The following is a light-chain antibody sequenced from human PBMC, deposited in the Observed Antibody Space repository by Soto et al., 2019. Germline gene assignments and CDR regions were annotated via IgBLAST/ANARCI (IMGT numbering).Light chain of an antibody. V-gene: IGKV1-5*01. CDR2: DAS. CDR3: QQYNSYRT. CDR1: QSISSW. J-gene: IGKJ1*01. Sequence: DIQITQSPSTLSAYVGDRVTITCRASQSISSWLAWYQQKPGKAPKLLIYDASSLESGVPSRFSGSGSGTEFTLTISSLQPDDFATYYCQQYNSYRTFGQGTKV.